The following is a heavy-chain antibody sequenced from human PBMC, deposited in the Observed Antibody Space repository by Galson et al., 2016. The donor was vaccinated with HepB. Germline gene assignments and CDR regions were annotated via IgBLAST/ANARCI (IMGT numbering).Heavy chain of an antibody. CDR3: ARDTKGRVEVVVAANYYYYYGMDV. CDR1: GFTFSRYG. V-gene: IGHV3-30*03. J-gene: IGHJ6*02. D-gene: IGHD2-15*01. Sequence: SLRLSCAASGFTFSRYGMHWVRQAPGQGLEWVAAISYDGNNKYYADSVKGRFTISRDNSKNTLYLQMNSLRAEDTAVYYCARDTKGRVEVVVAANYYYYYGMDVWGQGTTVTVSS. CDR2: ISYDGNNK.